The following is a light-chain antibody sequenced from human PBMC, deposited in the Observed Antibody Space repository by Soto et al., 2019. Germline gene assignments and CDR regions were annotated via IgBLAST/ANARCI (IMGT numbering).Light chain of an antibody. J-gene: IGKJ4*01. V-gene: IGKV3-20*01. CDR1: QTVRNNY. CDR2: DAS. Sequence: RATLSCRASQTVRNNYLAWYQQKPGQAPRLLIYDASSRATGIPDRFSGFWSGTDFAFTISILAPEYFAVDFWQHEGSCLGGGTKVDIK. CDR3: QHEGSC.